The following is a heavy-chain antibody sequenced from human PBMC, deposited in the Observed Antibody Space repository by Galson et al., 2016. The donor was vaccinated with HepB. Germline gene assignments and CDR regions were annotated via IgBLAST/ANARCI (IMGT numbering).Heavy chain of an antibody. J-gene: IGHJ4*02. CDR1: GFTFSSYT. CDR3: ASPRGRLVMPPDY. CDR2: ISSSSSSI. V-gene: IGHV3-21*01. Sequence: SLRLSCAASGFTFSSYTMNWVRQAPGKGLEWISSISSSSSSIYYADSVKGRFTVSRDNAKNSLFLQMNTLRAEDTAVYYCASPRGRLVMPPDYWGQGTLVTVS. D-gene: IGHD6-6*01.